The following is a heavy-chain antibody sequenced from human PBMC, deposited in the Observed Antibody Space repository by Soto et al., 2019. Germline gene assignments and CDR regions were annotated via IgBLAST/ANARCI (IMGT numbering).Heavy chain of an antibody. D-gene: IGHD3-10*01. CDR3: ARVFTWYYGSGSGKYSFDY. V-gene: IGHV3-73*01. CDR2: IRSKANSYAT. CDR1: GFTISGSA. J-gene: IGHJ4*02. Sequence: GGSLRLSCAASGFTISGSAMHWVRQASGKGLEWVGRIRSKANSYATAYAASVKGRFTISRDDSTNTAYLQMNSLKTEDTAVYYCARVFTWYYGSGSGKYSFDYWGQGTPVTVSA.